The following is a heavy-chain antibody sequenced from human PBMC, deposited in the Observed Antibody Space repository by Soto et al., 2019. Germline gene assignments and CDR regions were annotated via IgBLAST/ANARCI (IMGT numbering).Heavy chain of an antibody. D-gene: IGHD2-21*02. CDR3: ARGDGRGATCFDP. CDR1: GGTVSSDT. J-gene: IGHJ5*02. V-gene: IGHV1-69*02. CDR2: IIRILGIA. Sequence: QVQLVQSGAELKKPGSSVKVSCKASGGTVSSDTIILVRQSPRQGLEWLGRIIRILGIANYAQKSQARVTITAAKATSTAYMELSSLRSLDTAAYYCARGDGRGATCFDPWGQGTLVTVSS.